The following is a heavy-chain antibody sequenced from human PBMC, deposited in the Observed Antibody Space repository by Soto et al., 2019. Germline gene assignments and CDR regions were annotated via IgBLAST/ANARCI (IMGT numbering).Heavy chain of an antibody. J-gene: IGHJ3*02. V-gene: IGHV1-2*02. Sequence: GSVKGSFKTSGYSFAGHYLHWFRQAAGQGRDWMGWINPNSGGTIYAQRFQGRVTMTRDTSISTAYMVLTSLRSDDTAVYYCARDSHYDILTGYSRNAFDMWGRGTVVTVSS. CDR2: INPNSGGT. CDR3: ARDSHYDILTGYSRNAFDM. CDR1: GYSFAGHY. D-gene: IGHD3-9*01.